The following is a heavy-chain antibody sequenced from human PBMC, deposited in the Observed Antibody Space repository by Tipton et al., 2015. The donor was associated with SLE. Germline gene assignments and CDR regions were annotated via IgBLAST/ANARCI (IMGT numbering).Heavy chain of an antibody. V-gene: IGHV4-39*07. CDR3: ARRPPGESFDY. CDR1: GGSISSSNYH. Sequence: TLCLTCTVSGGSISSSNYHRAWIRQPPGKGLEWIGRINYSGTNYYNPSLKSRVTISVDTSKNQFSLRLRSVTAANTAVYYCARRPPGESFDYWGQGTLVTVSS. CDR2: INYSGTN. J-gene: IGHJ4*02. D-gene: IGHD4-17*01.